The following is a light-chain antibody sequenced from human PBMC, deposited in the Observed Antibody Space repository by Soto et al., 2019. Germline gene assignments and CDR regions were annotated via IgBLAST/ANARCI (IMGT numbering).Light chain of an antibody. Sequence: IQMTQSPSTLSASIGDRVTITCRASQSINNRLAWYQQMPGKAPNLLIYDASTLESGVPSRFRGSGSETEFTLTISGLQPDDFATYYCQQYNSPTWTFGQGTKVDIK. CDR3: QQYNSPTWT. CDR1: QSINNR. V-gene: IGKV1-5*01. J-gene: IGKJ1*01. CDR2: DAS.